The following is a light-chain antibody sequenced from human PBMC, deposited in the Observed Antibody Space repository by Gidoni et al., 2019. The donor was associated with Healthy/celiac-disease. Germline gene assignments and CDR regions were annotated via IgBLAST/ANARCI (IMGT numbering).Light chain of an antibody. CDR1: SSNIGAGYD. CDR3: QSYDSSLSVVV. V-gene: IGLV1-40*01. CDR2: GNS. J-gene: IGLJ2*01. Sequence: QSALTPPPPVSGAPGQRVTISCTGRSSNIGAGYDVHWYQQLPGTAPKLLIYGNSNRPSGVPDRFSGSKSGTSASLAITGLQAEDEADYYCQSYDSSLSVVVFGGGTKLTVL.